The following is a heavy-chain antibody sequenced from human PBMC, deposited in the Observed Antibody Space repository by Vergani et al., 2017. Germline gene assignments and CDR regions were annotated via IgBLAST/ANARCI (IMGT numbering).Heavy chain of an antibody. CDR2: IRNKANDYTT. CDR3: AKAITMIVVVTDFDY. CDR1: GFIFSDHY. V-gene: IGHV3-72*01. J-gene: IGHJ4*02. Sequence: EVQVVESGGGLVQPGGSLRLSCAASGFIFSDHYMDWVRRAPGKGLEWVGRIRNKANDYTTQYAASVKGRFTISRDNSKNTLYLQMNSLRAEDTAVYYCAKAITMIVVVTDFDYWGQGTLVTVSS. D-gene: IGHD3-22*01.